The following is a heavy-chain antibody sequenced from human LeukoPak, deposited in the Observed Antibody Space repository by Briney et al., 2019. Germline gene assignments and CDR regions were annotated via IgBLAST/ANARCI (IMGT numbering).Heavy chain of an antibody. CDR3: TRDRNGGDHYYMDV. J-gene: IGHJ6*03. Sequence: SETLSLTCTVSSGSIRSQHWSWIRQPPGKGLEWIGFISYSGTTYYNPPLESRVTISRDTSRNQFSLKLSSVTAADTAVYYCTRDRNGGDHYYMDVWGKGTTVTVSS. V-gene: IGHV4-59*11. CDR1: SGSIRSQH. CDR2: ISYSGTT. D-gene: IGHD3-16*01.